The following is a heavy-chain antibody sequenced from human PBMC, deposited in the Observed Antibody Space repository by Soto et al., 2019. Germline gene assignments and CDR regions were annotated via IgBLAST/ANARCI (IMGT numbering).Heavy chain of an antibody. CDR2: ISGSGGST. CDR3: AKSDYYGFLSGYLYYFDY. Sequence: EVQLLESGGGLVQPGGSLRLSCAASGFIFSSYAMTWVRQAPGKGLEWVSGISGSGGSTYYADSVKGRFTISRDNSKNTLSLQMNSLRAEDTAVYYCAKSDYYGFLSGYLYYFDYWGQGTLVTVSS. V-gene: IGHV3-23*01. CDR1: GFIFSSYA. D-gene: IGHD3-3*01. J-gene: IGHJ4*02.